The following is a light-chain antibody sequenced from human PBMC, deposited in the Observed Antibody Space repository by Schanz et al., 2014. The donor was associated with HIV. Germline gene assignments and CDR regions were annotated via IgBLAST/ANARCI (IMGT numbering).Light chain of an antibody. V-gene: IGLV2-14*03. CDR2: DVS. CDR3: AAWDDSLNGVI. CDR1: SGDVGSYNY. J-gene: IGLJ2*01. Sequence: QSALTQPASVSGSPGQSISISCTGTSGDVGSYNYVSWYQQHPGKAPKLMIYDVSNRPSGVSSRFSGSKSGNTASLTISGLQAEDEADYYCAAWDDSLNGVIFGGGTKLTVL.